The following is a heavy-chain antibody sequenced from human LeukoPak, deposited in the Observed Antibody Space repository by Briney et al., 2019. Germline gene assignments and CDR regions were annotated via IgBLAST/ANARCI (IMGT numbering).Heavy chain of an antibody. CDR3: ARDSCGGDCYPGSYAFDI. J-gene: IGHJ3*02. CDR1: GGTFSSYA. Sequence: ASVKVSCKASGGTFSSYAISWVRQAPGQGLEWMGGIIPIFGTANYAQKFQGRVTITTDESTSTAYMELSSLRSEYTAVYYCARDSCGGDCYPGSYAFDIWGQGTMVTVSS. D-gene: IGHD2-21*02. CDR2: IIPIFGTA. V-gene: IGHV1-69*05.